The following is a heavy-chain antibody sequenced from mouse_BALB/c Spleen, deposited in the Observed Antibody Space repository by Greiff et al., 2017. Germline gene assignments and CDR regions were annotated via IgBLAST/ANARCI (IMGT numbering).Heavy chain of an antibody. J-gene: IGHJ2*01. CDR3: ARSGNLDY. CDR2: ISSGSSTI. CDR1: GFTFSSFG. Sequence: EVNVVESGGGLVQPGGSRKLSCAAFGFTFSSFGMHWVRQAPEKGLEWVAYISSGSSTIYYADTVKGRFTISRDNPKNTLFLQMTSLRSEDTAMYYCARSGNLDYWGQGTTLTVSS. D-gene: IGHD2-1*01. V-gene: IGHV5-17*02.